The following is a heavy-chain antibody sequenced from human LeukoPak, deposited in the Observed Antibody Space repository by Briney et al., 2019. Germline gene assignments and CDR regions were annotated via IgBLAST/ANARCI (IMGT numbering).Heavy chain of an antibody. D-gene: IGHD1-26*01. CDR2: INHSGST. J-gene: IGHJ4*02. CDR1: GGSFSGYY. V-gene: IGHV4-34*01. Sequence: SETLSLTCAVYGGSFSGYYWSWVRQPPGKGLEWIGEINHSGSTSYNPSLKSRVTISVDTSKNQFSLKLSSVTAADTAVYYCARDGGRDSGSYYEDYWGQGTLVTVSS. CDR3: ARDGGRDSGSYYEDY.